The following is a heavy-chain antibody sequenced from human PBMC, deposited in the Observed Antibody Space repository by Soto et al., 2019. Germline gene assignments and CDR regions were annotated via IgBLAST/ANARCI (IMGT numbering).Heavy chain of an antibody. J-gene: IGHJ4*02. V-gene: IGHV3-7*04. D-gene: IGHD3-22*01. CDR3: ARDYYDSSGYYPRFDY. CDR1: GFTFTSYW. Sequence: GGSLRLSCAASGFTFTSYWMSWVRQAPGKGLEWAANIKQDGSEKYYVDSVKGRFTISRDNAKNSLYLQMNSLRAEDTAVYYCARDYYDSSGYYPRFDYWGQGTLVTVSS. CDR2: IKQDGSEK.